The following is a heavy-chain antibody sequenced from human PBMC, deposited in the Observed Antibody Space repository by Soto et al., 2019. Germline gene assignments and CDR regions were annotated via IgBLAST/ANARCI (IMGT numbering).Heavy chain of an antibody. CDR2: VNDSGNS. J-gene: IGHJ4*02. CDR3: ARVRGRLNEEMVEL. CDR1: VVSFSGYY. V-gene: IGHV4-34*01. D-gene: IGHD2-8*01. Sequence: SETLSLTCGFSVVSFSGYYWSWIRHPPGKGLEWIGEVNDSGNSNYNPSLKRRVVISVDTPKNEFSLKMNTVTAADTGVYYCARVRGRLNEEMVELWGQGALVNVSS.